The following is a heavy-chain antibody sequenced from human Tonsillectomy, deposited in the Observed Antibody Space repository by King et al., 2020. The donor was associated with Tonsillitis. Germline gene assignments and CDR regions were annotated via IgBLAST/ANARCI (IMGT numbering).Heavy chain of an antibody. CDR3: ARDLQGLSSSGGLDY. J-gene: IGHJ4*02. V-gene: IGHV3-21*01. CDR2: ISSSSSYI. CDR1: GFTFSSYS. D-gene: IGHD6-19*01. Sequence: VQLVESGGGLVKPGGSLRLSCAASGFTFSSYSMNWVRQAPGKGLEWVSSISSSSSYIYYADSVKGRFTISRDNAKNSLYLQMNSLRAEDTAVYYCARDLQGLSSSGGLDYWGQGTLVTVSS.